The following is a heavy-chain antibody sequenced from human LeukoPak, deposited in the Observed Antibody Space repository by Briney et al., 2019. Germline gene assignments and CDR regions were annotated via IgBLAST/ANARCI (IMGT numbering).Heavy chain of an antibody. Sequence: PGGSLRLSCAASGFTVSSNSMSWIRQAPGKGLEWVSVIYSGGSTYYADSVKGRLTISRDNSKNTLYLQMNSLRAEDTAVYYCARTYSGYSYGMYWYFDLWGRGTLVTVSS. J-gene: IGHJ2*01. CDR2: IYSGGST. D-gene: IGHD5-18*01. V-gene: IGHV3-53*01. CDR3: ARTYSGYSYGMYWYFDL. CDR1: GFTVSSNS.